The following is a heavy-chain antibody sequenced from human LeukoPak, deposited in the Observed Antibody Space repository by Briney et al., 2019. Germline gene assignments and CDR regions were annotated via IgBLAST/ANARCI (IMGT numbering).Heavy chain of an antibody. CDR1: GYSISGGYY. CDR3: ARNQVTASPGFDP. V-gene: IGHV4-38-2*01. D-gene: IGHD2-21*02. Sequence: SETLSLTCGVSGYSISGGYYWGWIRQTPGKGLEWIGSLYHSGITYYNPSLKSRLTISVDTSKNQFSLKLSSVTAADTAVYYCARNQVTASPGFDPWGQGTLVTVSS. J-gene: IGHJ5*02. CDR2: LYHSGIT.